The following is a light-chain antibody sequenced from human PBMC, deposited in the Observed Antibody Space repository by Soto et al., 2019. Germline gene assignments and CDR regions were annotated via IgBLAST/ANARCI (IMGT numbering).Light chain of an antibody. CDR3: HQRQSWPRT. CDR1: QYINTR. Sequence: EILLTQSPATLSSFPCDILTISLMSSQYINTRLAWYQHRPGQAPRLLIYQTSLRAAGIPARFSASGSGTDFTLTISDVQPEDFALYYCHQRQSWPRTFGQGTKVDIK. CDR2: QTS. J-gene: IGKJ1*01. V-gene: IGKV3-11*01.